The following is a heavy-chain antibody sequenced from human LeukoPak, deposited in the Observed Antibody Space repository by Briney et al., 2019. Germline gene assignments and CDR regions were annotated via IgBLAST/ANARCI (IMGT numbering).Heavy chain of an antibody. CDR3: ARGQSRYFDWYLGFFDY. CDR1: GFTFSSY. Sequence: KPGGSLRLSCAASGFTFSSYMNWGRQAPGKGLEWVSSISSTSSYIYYADSVKGRFTISRDNAKNSLYLQMNSLRADATAVYYCARGQSRYFDWYLGFFDYWGQGTLVTVSS. J-gene: IGHJ4*02. V-gene: IGHV3-21*01. D-gene: IGHD3-9*01. CDR2: ISSTSSYI.